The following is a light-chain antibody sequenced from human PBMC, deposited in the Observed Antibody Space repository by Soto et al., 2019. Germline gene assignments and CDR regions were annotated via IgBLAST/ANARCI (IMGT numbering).Light chain of an antibody. Sequence: EVVISQSPANLSVSPGEGATLSCKASQNVYNNLAWYQQRPGQPPRLPIYDASTRATGISARFSGSGYGTEFTLTISSLQSEDFAVYFCQQCRNWPLTFGGGTKVDNK. CDR2: DAS. J-gene: IGKJ4*01. CDR3: QQCRNWPLT. V-gene: IGKV3-15*01. CDR1: QNVYNN.